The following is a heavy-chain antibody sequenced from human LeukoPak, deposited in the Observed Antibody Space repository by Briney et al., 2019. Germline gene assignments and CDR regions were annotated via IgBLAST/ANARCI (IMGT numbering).Heavy chain of an antibody. D-gene: IGHD3-10*01. V-gene: IGHV1-3*01. CDR1: GYTFTSYA. J-gene: IGHJ6*04. Sequence: ASVQVSCQASGYTFTSYAMHWVRQAPGQRLEWMGWINAGNGNTKYSQKFQGRVTITRDTSASTAYMELSSLRSEDTAVYYCARTARITMVRGVITNYYYNGMDVWGKGTTVTVSS. CDR3: ARTARITMVRGVITNYYYNGMDV. CDR2: INAGNGNT.